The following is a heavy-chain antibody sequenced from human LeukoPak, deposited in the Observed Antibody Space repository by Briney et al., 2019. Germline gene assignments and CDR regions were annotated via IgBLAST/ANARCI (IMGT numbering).Heavy chain of an antibody. CDR2: IYYSGST. CDR1: GGSISSSSYY. CDR3: ASQVVTPPLDY. D-gene: IGHD4-23*01. Sequence: PSETLSLTCTVPGGSISSSSYYWGWIRQPPGKGLEWIGSIYYSGSTYYDPSLKSRVTISVDSSKNQFSLKLSSVTAADTAVYYCASQVVTPPLDYWGQGTLVTVSS. V-gene: IGHV4-39*01. J-gene: IGHJ4*02.